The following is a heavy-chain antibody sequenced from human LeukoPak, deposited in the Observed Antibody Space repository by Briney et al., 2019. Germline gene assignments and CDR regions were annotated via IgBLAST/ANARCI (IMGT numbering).Heavy chain of an antibody. CDR2: IWYDGSNK. V-gene: IGHV3-33*01. Sequence: GGSLRLSCAASGFTFSSYGMHWVRQAPGKGLEWVAVIWYDGSNKYYADSVKGRFTISRDNSKNTLYLQMNSLRAEDTAVYYCARDLEGLSPHGMDVWGQGTTVTVSS. CDR3: ARDLEGLSPHGMDV. J-gene: IGHJ6*02. D-gene: IGHD1-1*01. CDR1: GFTFSSYG.